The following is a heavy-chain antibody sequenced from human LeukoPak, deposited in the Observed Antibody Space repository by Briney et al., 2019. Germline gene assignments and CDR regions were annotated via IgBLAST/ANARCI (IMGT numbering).Heavy chain of an antibody. J-gene: IGHJ4*02. V-gene: IGHV3-48*01. CDR2: ISSSSAI. CDR3: ARGDMVVLTGYYWDFDY. D-gene: IGHD3-9*01. Sequence: GGSLRLSCAASGFTFSSYSMNWVRQAPGKGLEWVSYISSSSAIYYADSVKGRFTISRDNAKNSLYLQMNSLRAEDTAVYYCARGDMVVLTGYYWDFDYWGQGTLVTVSS. CDR1: GFTFSSYS.